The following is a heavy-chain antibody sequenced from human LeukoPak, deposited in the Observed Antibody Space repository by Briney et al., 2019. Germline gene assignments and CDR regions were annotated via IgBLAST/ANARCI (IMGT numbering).Heavy chain of an antibody. J-gene: IGHJ4*02. CDR3: ARYSYVPGSYYPACFAY. CDR1: GASFSGHY. CDR2: ISPRGST. V-gene: IGHV4-34*10. Sequence: SETLSLTCAVYGASFSGHYVSWIRQPPGKGLEWIGEISPRGSTNYNPSLKSRITISGDTSKHQFSLKLTSVTAADTAVYDCARYSYVPGSYYPACFAYWAREPWSPSPQ. D-gene: IGHD3-10*01.